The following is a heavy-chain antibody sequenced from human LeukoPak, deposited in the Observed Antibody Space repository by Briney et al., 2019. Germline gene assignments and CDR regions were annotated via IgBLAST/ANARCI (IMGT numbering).Heavy chain of an antibody. CDR1: EYSFTTYW. CDR3: TRHSVDSSHGMDV. V-gene: IGHV5-10-1*01. J-gene: IGHJ6*02. Sequence: GESLKISCKGSEYSFTTYWITWVRQMPGKGLEWVGTIDPSDSYTDYSPSFQGHVTISADRSISTAYLQWSSLKASDTAMYYCTRHSVDSSHGMDVWGQGTTVTVSS. D-gene: IGHD4-23*01. CDR2: IDPSDSYT.